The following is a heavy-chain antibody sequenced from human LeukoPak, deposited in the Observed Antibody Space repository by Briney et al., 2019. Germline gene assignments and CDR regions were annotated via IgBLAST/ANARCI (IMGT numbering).Heavy chain of an antibody. J-gene: IGHJ4*02. CDR1: GFTFSSYE. V-gene: IGHV3-53*01. D-gene: IGHD3-22*01. CDR2: IYSGGNT. CDR3: ARRAGDYSHPYDY. Sequence: PGGSLRLSCAASGFTFSSYEMNWVRQAPGKGLEWVSFIYSGGNTHNSDSVKGRFTISRDNSKNTLYLQMNSLRAEDTAVYYCARRAGDYSHPYDYWGQGTLVTVSS.